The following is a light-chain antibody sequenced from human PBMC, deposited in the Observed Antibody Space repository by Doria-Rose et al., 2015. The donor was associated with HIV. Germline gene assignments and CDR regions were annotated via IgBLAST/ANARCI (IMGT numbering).Light chain of an antibody. CDR3: QAWDSSTGVV. Sequence: SYELLQLPSVSVSPGQTASITCSGDKLGDKYACWYQQKPGQSPVLVIYQDSKRPSGIPERFSGSNSGNTATLTISGTQAMDEADYYCQAWDSSTGVVFGGGTKPTVL. CDR1: KLGDKY. CDR2: QDS. J-gene: IGLJ2*01. V-gene: IGLV3-1*01.